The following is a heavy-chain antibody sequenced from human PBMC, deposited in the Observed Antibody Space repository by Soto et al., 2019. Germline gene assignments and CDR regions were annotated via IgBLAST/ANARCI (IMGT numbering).Heavy chain of an antibody. V-gene: IGHV1-18*01. CDR1: GYAFTTYG. J-gene: IGHJ4*02. D-gene: IGHD1-1*01. CDR3: ARGRYGDY. CDR2: ISAHNGNT. Sequence: QVHLVQSGAEVKKPGASVKVFCQGSGYAFTTYGTTWVRQAPGQGLEWMGWISAHNGNTNYAQKLQGRVTVTRDTSTSTAYMELRSLRYDDTAVYYCARGRYGDYWGQGALVTVSS.